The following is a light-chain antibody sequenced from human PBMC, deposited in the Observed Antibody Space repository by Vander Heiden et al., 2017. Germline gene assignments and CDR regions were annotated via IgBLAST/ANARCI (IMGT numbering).Light chain of an antibody. J-gene: IGLJ2*01. CDR2: KDS. CDR3: QSADSSGTVV. Sequence: SYELTQPPSVSVAPGQTARLTWAEEELQKQYAEWHQQRPGRAPVVVRYKDSEQASGIPERFSGSSTGTTVPLTIGGVQAEDEADYYCQSADSSGTVVFGGGTKLTVL. V-gene: IGLV3-25*03. CDR1: ELQKQY.